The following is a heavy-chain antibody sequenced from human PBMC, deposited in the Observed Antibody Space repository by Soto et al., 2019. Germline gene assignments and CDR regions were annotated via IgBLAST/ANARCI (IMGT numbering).Heavy chain of an antibody. Sequence: ASVKVSGKAAGYPFTAYYIRWVRQARGQGLQWMGRVNPSVNIITYAEKFQGRVTVTWDTSTSTVFLEMISLRSEDSALYYCESGPPPRAYTTHFDHSGQGSLVTVS. CDR3: ESGPPPRAYTTHFDH. CDR1: GYPFTAYY. V-gene: IGHV1-46*01. J-gene: IGHJ5*02. D-gene: IGHD1-1*01. CDR2: VNPSVNII.